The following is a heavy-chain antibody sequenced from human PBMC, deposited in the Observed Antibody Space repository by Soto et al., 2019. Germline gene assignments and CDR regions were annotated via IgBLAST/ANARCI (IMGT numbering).Heavy chain of an antibody. CDR3: VRDLTYPFYLDT. CDR1: GYTFTDYF. CDR2: INPYSGGT. J-gene: IGHJ5*02. V-gene: IGHV1-2*02. Sequence: GASVKVSCKASGYTFTDYFIHWVRQAPGQGLEWVGCINPYSGGTNSAQNFQGRVTMTRDTSISTAYMELTSLRSDDTAVYYCVRDLTYPFYLDTWGQGTLFTAPQ. D-gene: IGHD2-21*01.